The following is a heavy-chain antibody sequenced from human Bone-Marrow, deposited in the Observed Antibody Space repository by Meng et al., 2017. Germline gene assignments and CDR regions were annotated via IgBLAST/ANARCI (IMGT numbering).Heavy chain of an antibody. V-gene: IGHV3-48*03. D-gene: IGHD1-1*01. Sequence: GGSLRLSCAASGFTLSAYEMNWVRQAPGKGLEWTSYISYSGGSTHHADSVKGRFTISRDNAKNSLYLEMNSLRAEDTAVYYCVEGLSERYPVWGQGTLVTVSS. CDR3: VEGLSERYPV. CDR2: ISYSGGST. CDR1: GFTLSAYE. J-gene: IGHJ4*02.